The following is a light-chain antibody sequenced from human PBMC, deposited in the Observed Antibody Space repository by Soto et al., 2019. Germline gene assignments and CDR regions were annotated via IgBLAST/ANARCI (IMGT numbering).Light chain of an antibody. CDR1: QSVSSSY. CDR3: QQYGSSSSLT. Sequence: ELVLTQSPGTLSLSPGERATLSCRSSQSVSSSYLDRYKQKPVQAPRLLIEVASSRATGIPDRFSGSGSGTYFTHTSSRLEPEDSAVYYDQQYGSSSSLTFGGGTKVEIK. CDR2: VAS. J-gene: IGKJ4*01. V-gene: IGKV3-20*01.